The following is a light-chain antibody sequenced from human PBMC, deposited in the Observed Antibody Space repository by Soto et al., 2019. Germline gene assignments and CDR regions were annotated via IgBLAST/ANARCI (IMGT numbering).Light chain of an antibody. CDR2: RND. Sequence: QAVVTQPPSASGTPGQRVTISCSGGSSNIGGHYVYWYRLLPGTAPKLLIYRNDQRPSGVPDRFSDSKSGTSASLAISGLRSEDEADFYCAALDDSLSAVVFGGGTKLTVL. CDR3: AALDDSLSAVV. CDR1: SSNIGGHY. V-gene: IGLV1-47*01. J-gene: IGLJ2*01.